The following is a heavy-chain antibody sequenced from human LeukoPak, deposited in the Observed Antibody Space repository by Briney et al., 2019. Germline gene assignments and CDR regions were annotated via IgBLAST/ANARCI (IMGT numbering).Heavy chain of an antibody. CDR3: AKQREGISWSPDY. J-gene: IGHJ4*02. CDR2: ISYDGSNE. Sequence: GGSLRLSCAASGFTFSSYGMHWVRQAPGRGLGWVAVISYDGSNEFYTDSVKGRFTISRDTSKNTLYLQMNSLRAEDTAVYYCAKQREGISWSPDYWGQGTLVTVSS. CDR1: GFTFSSYG. D-gene: IGHD6-13*01. V-gene: IGHV3-30*18.